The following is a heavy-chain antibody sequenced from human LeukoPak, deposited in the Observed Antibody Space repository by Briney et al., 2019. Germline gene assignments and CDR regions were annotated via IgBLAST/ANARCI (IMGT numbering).Heavy chain of an antibody. CDR1: GGTFSSYA. V-gene: IGHV1-69*05. J-gene: IGHJ6*03. CDR2: IIPIFGTA. D-gene: IGHD5-12*01. Sequence: SVKVSCKASGGTFSSYAISWVRQAPGQGLEWMGRIIPIFGTANYAQKFQGRVTITTDESTSTAYMELSSLRSEDTAVYYCASSYSGYDPSKYYYYYYMDVWGKGTTVTVSS. CDR3: ASSYSGYDPSKYYYYYYMDV.